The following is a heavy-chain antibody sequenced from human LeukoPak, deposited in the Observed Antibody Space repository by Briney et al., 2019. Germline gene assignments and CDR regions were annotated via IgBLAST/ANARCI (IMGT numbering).Heavy chain of an antibody. CDR2: FYNSVIT. CDR1: GGSISSSC. V-gene: IGHV4-59*01. Sequence: SETLSLTCTVSGGSISSSCWSWIRQPPGKGLEWIGNFYNSVITNYNPSLKSRVTMSLDTSKNQFSLKLNSVTAADTALYYCAKDAVTPIYYYMAVWGKGTTVIVS. D-gene: IGHD2-21*02. CDR3: AKDAVTPIYYYMAV. J-gene: IGHJ6*03.